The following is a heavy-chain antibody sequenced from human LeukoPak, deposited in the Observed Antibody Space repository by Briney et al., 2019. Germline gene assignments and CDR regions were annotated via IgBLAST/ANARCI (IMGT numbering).Heavy chain of an antibody. CDR2: INHSGST. CDR1: GGSFSGYY. J-gene: IGHJ5*02. D-gene: IGHD3-10*01. V-gene: IGHV4-34*01. CDR3: ARGHKRPLWFGERRNWFDP. Sequence: SETLSLTCAVYGGSFSGYYWSWIRQPPGKGLEWIGEINHSGSTNYNPSLKSRVTISVDTSKNQFSLKLSSVTAADTAVYYCARGHKRPLWFGERRNWFDPWGQGTLVTVSS.